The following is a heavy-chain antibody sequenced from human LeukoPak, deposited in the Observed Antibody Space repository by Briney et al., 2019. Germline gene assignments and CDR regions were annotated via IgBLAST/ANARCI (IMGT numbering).Heavy chain of an antibody. CDR2: ISAYNGNT. J-gene: IGHJ4*02. D-gene: IGHD3-22*01. V-gene: IGHV1-18*01. CDR3: ARVRGYYDSSGPRDY. CDR1: GYTFTSYG. Sequence: ASVKVSCKASGYTFTSYGISWVRQAPGQGLEWMGWISAYNGNTNYAQKLQGRVTMTTDASTSTAYMELRSLRSDDTAVYYCARVRGYYDSSGPRDYWGQGTLVTVSS.